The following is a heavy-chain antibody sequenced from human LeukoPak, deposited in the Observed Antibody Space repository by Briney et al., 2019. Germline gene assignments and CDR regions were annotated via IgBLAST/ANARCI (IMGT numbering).Heavy chain of an antibody. CDR2: IYYSGST. V-gene: IGHV4-59*08. D-gene: IGHD1-26*01. J-gene: IGHJ4*02. Sequence: SETLSLTCSVSGGSITNYYWSWIRQPPGRGLEWTGYIYYSGSTHYNPSLKSRVTISVDTSRNQFSLNLTSMTAADTAVYYCVRHFAPFRLGPHFDYWGQGSLVTVSS. CDR1: GGSITNYY. CDR3: VRHFAPFRLGPHFDY.